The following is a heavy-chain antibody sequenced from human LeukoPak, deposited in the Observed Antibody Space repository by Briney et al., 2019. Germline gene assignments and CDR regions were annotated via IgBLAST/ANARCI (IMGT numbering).Heavy chain of an antibody. J-gene: IGHJ6*03. CDR2: IFGGGGST. D-gene: IGHD6-25*01. Sequence: PGGSLRLSCAASGFTFSSYAMSWVRQAPLKGLEWVAIIFGGGGSTYSADSVKGRFTISRDNSINTLYLQVNNLRVEDSAVYYCARALAAAGGYYYMDVWGKGTTVTVSS. V-gene: IGHV3-23*01. CDR1: GFTFSSYA. CDR3: ARALAAAGGYYYMDV.